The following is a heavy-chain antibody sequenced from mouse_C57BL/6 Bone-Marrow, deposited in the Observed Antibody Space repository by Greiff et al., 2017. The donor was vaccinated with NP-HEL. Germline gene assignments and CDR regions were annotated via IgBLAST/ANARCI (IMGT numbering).Heavy chain of an antibody. V-gene: IGHV5-6*02. J-gene: IGHJ4*01. CDR1: GFTFSSYG. CDR3: ARHGGYAMDY. Sequence: DVMLVESGGDLVKPGGSLKLSCAASGFTFSSYGMSWVRQTPDKRLEWVATISSGGSYTYYPDSVKGRFTISRDNAKNTLYLQMSSLKSEDTAMYYCARHGGYAMDYWGQGTSVTVSS. CDR2: ISSGGSYT.